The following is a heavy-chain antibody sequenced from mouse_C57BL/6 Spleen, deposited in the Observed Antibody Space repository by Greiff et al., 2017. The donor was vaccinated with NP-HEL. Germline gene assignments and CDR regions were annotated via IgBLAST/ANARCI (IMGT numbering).Heavy chain of an antibody. Sequence: DVHLVESGGGLVKPGGSLKLSCAASGFTFSDYGMHWVRQAPEKGLEWVAYISSGSSTIYYADTVKGRFTISRDNAKNTLFLQMTSLRSEDTAMYYCARGAYYSNPWFAYWGQGTLVTVSA. V-gene: IGHV5-17*01. J-gene: IGHJ3*01. D-gene: IGHD2-5*01. CDR2: ISSGSSTI. CDR3: ARGAYYSNPWFAY. CDR1: GFTFSDYG.